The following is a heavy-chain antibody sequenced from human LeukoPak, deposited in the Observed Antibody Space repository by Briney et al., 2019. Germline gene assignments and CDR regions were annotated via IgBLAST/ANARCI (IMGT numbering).Heavy chain of an antibody. V-gene: IGHV4-34*01. Sequence: PSETLSLTCAVYGASFSGYYWSWIRQPPGKGLEWIGEINHSASTNYNPSLTSRVTISVDTSKNQFSLKMSSVPAADTAVYYCARGGGIVVVPAAMGYAFDIWGQGTMVTVSS. CDR1: GASFSGYY. J-gene: IGHJ3*02. CDR2: INHSAST. CDR3: ARGGGIVVVPAAMGYAFDI. D-gene: IGHD2-2*01.